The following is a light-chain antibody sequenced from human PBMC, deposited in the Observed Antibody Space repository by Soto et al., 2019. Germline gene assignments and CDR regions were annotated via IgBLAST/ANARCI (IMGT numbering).Light chain of an antibody. CDR2: QVT. CDR1: SSDVGGYYY. Sequence: QSALTQPASVSGSPGQSITISCTGTSSDVGGYYYVSWYQHHPGKAPKLIIYQVTSRPSGVSNRFSASKSGNTASLTISALQAEDEALYYGCSYSSSSTFYVFGTGTKVTVL. J-gene: IGLJ1*01. CDR3: CSYSSSSTFYV. V-gene: IGLV2-14*01.